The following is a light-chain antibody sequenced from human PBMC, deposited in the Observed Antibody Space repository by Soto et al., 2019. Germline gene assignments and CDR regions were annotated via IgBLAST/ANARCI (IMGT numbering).Light chain of an antibody. Sequence: EIVLTQSPGALSFSPGERATLSCSASQSVSSYLAWYQQKRGQAPRLLIYDSSHRATGVPARFSGSGSGTDFSLIISSLEPEDFAVYYCQQRSVWPLTFGGGTKVDIK. CDR1: QSVSSY. J-gene: IGKJ4*01. CDR2: DSS. CDR3: QQRSVWPLT. V-gene: IGKV3-11*01.